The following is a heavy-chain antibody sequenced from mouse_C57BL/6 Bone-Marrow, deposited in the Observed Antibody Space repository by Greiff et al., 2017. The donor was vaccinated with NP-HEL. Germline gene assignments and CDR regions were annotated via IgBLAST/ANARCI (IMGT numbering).Heavy chain of an antibody. CDR1: GFNIKDDY. CDR2: IDPENGDT. V-gene: IGHV14-4*01. D-gene: IGHD2-3*01. J-gene: IGHJ3*01. Sequence: VQLQQSGAELVRPGASVKLSCTASGFNIKDDYMHWVKQRPEQGLEWIGWIDPENGDTEYASKFQGKATITADTSSNTAYLQLSSLTSEDTAVYYCTFDGYYEAWFAHWGQGTLVTVSA. CDR3: TFDGYYEAWFAH.